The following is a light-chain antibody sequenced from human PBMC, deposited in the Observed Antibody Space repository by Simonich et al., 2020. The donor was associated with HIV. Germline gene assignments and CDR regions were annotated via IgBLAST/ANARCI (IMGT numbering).Light chain of an antibody. V-gene: IGKV1-NL1*01. CDR2: CAS. J-gene: IGKJ4*01. CDR3: HQFYTSVVT. Sequence: DIQMTQSPSSLSASVGDRVTLTCRASQPISNSLAWYLQKPGKAPKLLLYCASRVESGDPSRFSCSGSGTDYTLTISSLQPEDFATYYCHQFYTSVVTFGGGTKVEI. CDR1: QPISNS.